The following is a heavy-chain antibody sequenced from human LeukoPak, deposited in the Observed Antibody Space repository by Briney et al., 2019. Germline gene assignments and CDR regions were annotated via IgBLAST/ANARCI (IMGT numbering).Heavy chain of an antibody. CDR3: ARDYPGVRVLDP. CDR2: IYSGGST. CDR1: GFTVSSNY. D-gene: IGHD3-10*01. J-gene: IGHJ5*02. V-gene: IGHV3-66*01. Sequence: PGGSLRLSCAASGFTVSSNYMSWVRQAPGKGLEWVSVIYSGGSTYYADSVKGRFTISRDNSKNTLYLQMNSLRAEDTAVYYCARDYPGVRVLDPWGQGTLVTVSS.